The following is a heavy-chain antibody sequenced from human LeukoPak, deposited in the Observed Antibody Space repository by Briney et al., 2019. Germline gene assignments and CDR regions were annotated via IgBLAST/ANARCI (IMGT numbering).Heavy chain of an antibody. CDR3: GRELVTAIHFYFDY. V-gene: IGHV1-69*05. CDR1: GGTFSSYA. J-gene: IGHJ4*02. CDR2: IIPIFGTA. Sequence: SVKVSXKASGGTFSSYAISWVRQAPGQGLEWMGRIIPIFGTANYAQKFQGRVTITTDESTSTAYMELSSLRSEDTAVYYCGRELVTAIHFYFDYWGQGTLVTVSS. D-gene: IGHD2-21*02.